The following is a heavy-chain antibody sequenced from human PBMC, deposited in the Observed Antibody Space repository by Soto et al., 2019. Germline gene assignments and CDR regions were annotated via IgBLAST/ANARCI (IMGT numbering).Heavy chain of an antibody. CDR2: IHSVGNT. D-gene: IGHD6-6*01. V-gene: IGHV4-31*03. Sequence: QVQLQESAPGLVKPSQTLSLTCTVSGGSINSGGYYWSWIRQHPGECLEWTGYIHSVGNTYYNPSLKSRLSISVDTSKNQFSLRLSSVTAADTAVYYCASASSSDQYFDSWGQGTLVTVSS. J-gene: IGHJ4*02. CDR1: GGSINSGGYY. CDR3: ASASSSDQYFDS.